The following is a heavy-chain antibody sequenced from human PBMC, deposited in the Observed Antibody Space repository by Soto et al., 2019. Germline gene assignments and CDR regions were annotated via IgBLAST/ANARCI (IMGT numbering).Heavy chain of an antibody. J-gene: IGHJ6*02. D-gene: IGHD2-15*01. CDR1: GFTFSSYG. CDR2: IWYDGSNK. CDR3: ARDGSYYYSMDV. Sequence: PGGSLRLSCAASGFTFSSYGMHWVRQAPGKGLEWVAVIWYDGSNKYYADSVKGRFTISRDNSKNTLYLQMNSLRAEDTAVYYCARDGSYYYSMDVWGQGTTVTVSS. V-gene: IGHV3-33*01.